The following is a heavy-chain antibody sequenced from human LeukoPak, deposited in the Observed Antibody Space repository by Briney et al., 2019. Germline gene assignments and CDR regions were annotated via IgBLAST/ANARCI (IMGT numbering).Heavy chain of an antibody. CDR2: IWYDGSNK. D-gene: IGHD3-22*01. CDR3: AKDDSVVNDYMDV. V-gene: IGHV3-33*06. CDR1: GFTFSSYG. J-gene: IGHJ6*03. Sequence: GRSLRLPCAASGFTFSSYGMHWVRQAPGKGLEWVAVIWYDGSNKYYADSVKGRFTISRDNSKNTLYLQMHGLRAEDTAVYYCAKDDSVVNDYMDVWGKGTTVTVSS.